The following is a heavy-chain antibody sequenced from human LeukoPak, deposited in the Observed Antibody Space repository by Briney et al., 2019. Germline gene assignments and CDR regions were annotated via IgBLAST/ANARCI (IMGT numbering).Heavy chain of an antibody. Sequence: GGSLRLSCAAYGLTLSIFPFHWVRQSPGRGLEWLAVISNDGKKKHYGDSVKGRITISRDDSNNTVSLQMNALRPEDTAVYSCARGVLRWRLDLWGQGALVSVSS. CDR1: GLTLSIFP. J-gene: IGHJ5*02. V-gene: IGHV3-30*04. CDR2: ISNDGKKK. CDR3: ARGVLRWRLDL. D-gene: IGHD4-23*01.